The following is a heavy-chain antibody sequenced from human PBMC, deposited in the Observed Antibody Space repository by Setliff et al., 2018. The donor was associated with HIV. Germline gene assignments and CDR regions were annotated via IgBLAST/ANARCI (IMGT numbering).Heavy chain of an antibody. CDR1: GYTFTSYA. CDR3: ARVGSYWYVNRYLDY. Sequence: VASVKVSCKASGYTFTSYAMNWVRQAPGQGLEWMGWINTNTGNPTYAQGFTGRFVFSLDTSVSTAYLQINSLKAEDTAMYYCARVGSYWYVNRYLDYWGQGTLVTVSS. D-gene: IGHD6-13*01. J-gene: IGHJ4*02. CDR2: INTNTGNP. V-gene: IGHV7-4-1*02.